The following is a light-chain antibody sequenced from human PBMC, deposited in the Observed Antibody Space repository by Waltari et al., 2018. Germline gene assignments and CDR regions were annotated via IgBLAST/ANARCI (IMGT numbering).Light chain of an antibody. CDR2: DVP. V-gene: IGKV1-5*01. CDR3: QQYYRYYT. J-gene: IGKJ2*01. CDR1: QRINTW. Sequence: IQMTQSPSALSASVGDRVTITCRGSQRINTWMAWYQQRPGKAPKVLIYDVPTLESGVPSRFSGSGSGTEFTLAINNLQPEDVATYYCQQYYRYYTFGQGTKLEIK.